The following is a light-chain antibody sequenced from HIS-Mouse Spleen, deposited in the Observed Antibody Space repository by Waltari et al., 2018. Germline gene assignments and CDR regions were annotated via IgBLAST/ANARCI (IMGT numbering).Light chain of an antibody. CDR3: SSYTSSSTLVV. CDR1: SSDVGGYNY. CDR2: EVS. J-gene: IGLJ2*01. Sequence: QSALTQPASVSGSPGQSITISCTGTSSDVGGYNYVSWYQQHPGKAPKLMIYEVSNRPSGVSIRFSGAKSGNTASLTISGLRAEDEADYYCSSYTSSSTLVVFGGGTKLTVL. V-gene: IGLV2-14*01.